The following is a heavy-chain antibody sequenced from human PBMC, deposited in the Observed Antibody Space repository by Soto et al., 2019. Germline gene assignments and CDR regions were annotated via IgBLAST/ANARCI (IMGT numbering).Heavy chain of an antibody. CDR3: ARDVIYEHYYYYGMDV. Sequence: PGGSLRLSCAASGFTFSSYSMNWVRQAPGKGLEWVSSISSSSSYIYYADSVKGRFTISRDNAKNSLYLQMNSLRAEDTAVYYCARDVIYEHYYYYGMDVWGQGTTVTVSS. CDR2: ISSSSSYI. D-gene: IGHD5-12*01. V-gene: IGHV3-21*01. CDR1: GFTFSSYS. J-gene: IGHJ6*02.